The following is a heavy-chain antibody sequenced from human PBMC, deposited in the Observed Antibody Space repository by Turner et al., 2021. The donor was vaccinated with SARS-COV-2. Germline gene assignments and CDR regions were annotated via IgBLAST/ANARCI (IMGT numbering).Heavy chain of an antibody. D-gene: IGHD3-3*01. CDR3: ARDLMEVGGMDV. CDR1: GFTVMSNY. CDR2: IYSGGST. V-gene: IGHV3-53*01. Sequence: EVQLVESGGGLIQPGGSLRLSYAASGFTVMSNYMTWVRQAPGKGLEWVSVIYSGGSTYYADSVKGRFTISRDNSKNTLYLQMNSLRAEDTAVYYCARDLMEVGGMDVWGQGTTVTVSS. J-gene: IGHJ6*02.